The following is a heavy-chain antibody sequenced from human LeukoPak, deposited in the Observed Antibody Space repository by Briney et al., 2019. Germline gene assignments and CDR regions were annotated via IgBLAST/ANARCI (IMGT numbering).Heavy chain of an antibody. CDR3: ARDSASSYYYDSSEGFDY. D-gene: IGHD3-22*01. Sequence: PGGSLRLSCAASGFTFSSYWMSWVRQAPGKGLEGVANIKQDGSEKYYVDSVKGRFTISRDNAKNSLYLQMNSLRAEDTAVYYCARDSASSYYYDSSEGFDYWGQGTLVTVSS. CDR1: GFTFSSYW. J-gene: IGHJ4*02. V-gene: IGHV3-7*01. CDR2: IKQDGSEK.